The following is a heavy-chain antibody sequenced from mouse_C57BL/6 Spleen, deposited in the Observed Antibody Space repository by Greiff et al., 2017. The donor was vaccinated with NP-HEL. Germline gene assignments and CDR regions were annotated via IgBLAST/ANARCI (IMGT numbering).Heavy chain of an antibody. D-gene: IGHD1-1*01. CDR2: ISYDGSN. CDR1: GYSITSGYY. V-gene: IGHV3-6*01. J-gene: IGHJ2*01. Sequence: EVQLVESGPGLVKPSQSLSLTCSVTGYSITSGYYWNWIRQFPGNKLEWMGYISYDGSNNYNPSLKNRISITRDTSKNQFFLKLNSVTTEDTATYYCARQTVVANFDYWGQGTTLTVSS. CDR3: ARQTVVANFDY.